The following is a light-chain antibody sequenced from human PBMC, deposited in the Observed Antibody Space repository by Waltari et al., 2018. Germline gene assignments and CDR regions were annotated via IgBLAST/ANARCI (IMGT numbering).Light chain of an antibody. CDR1: PSISKY. J-gene: IGKJ1*01. V-gene: IGKV3-20*01. CDR3: QNHERLPAT. Sequence: VLTQSPGTLSLSPGERATLSCRASPSISKYLVWYQQRPGHAPRLLIYAASTRATGIPDRFSGSGFGADFSLTISRLEPEDFAMYDCQNHERLPATFGQGTKVEIK. CDR2: AAS.